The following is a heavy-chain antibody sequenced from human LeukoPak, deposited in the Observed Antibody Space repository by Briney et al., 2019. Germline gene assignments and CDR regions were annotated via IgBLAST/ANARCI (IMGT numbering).Heavy chain of an antibody. D-gene: IGHD6-19*01. CDR2: IYTSGST. Sequence: SETLSLTSTDSGGSISSYYWSWIRQPARKGLEWIGRIYTSGSTNYNTSPKSRVTTSVEKSKNQFSLKLSSLTAADTAVYYCARISGWYGYFDHWGRGTLVTVSP. CDR3: ARISGWYGYFDH. V-gene: IGHV4-4*07. J-gene: IGHJ4*02. CDR1: GGSISSYY.